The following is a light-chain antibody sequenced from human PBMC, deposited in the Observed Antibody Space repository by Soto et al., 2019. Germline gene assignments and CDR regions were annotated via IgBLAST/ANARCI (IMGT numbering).Light chain of an antibody. CDR1: QSVSSSY. Sequence: EIVLTQSPGTLSLSPGERATLSCRASQSVSSSYLAWYQQKPGQAPRLLIYGASSRATCITDRFCGSGSGTDFTITISRLEPEDFAVYYCQQYCSSPPLSFGGGTKVEIK. J-gene: IGKJ4*01. CDR2: GAS. V-gene: IGKV3-20*01. CDR3: QQYCSSPPLS.